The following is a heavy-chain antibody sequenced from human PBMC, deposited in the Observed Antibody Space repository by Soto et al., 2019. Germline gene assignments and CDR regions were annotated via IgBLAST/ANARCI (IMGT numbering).Heavy chain of an antibody. J-gene: IGHJ6*02. CDR2: VSAYNGNT. Sequence: QVQLVQSGDEVKKPGASVKVSCKASGYTFTNYGVSWVRQAPGQGLEWMGWVSAYNGNTNYAQNLQGRVTLTTDASTSTIYMDLRSLRSDDTAVYYCARGGLVGGMDVWGQWTTVTVTS. V-gene: IGHV1-18*01. CDR1: GYTFTNYG. D-gene: IGHD2-2*01. CDR3: ARGGLVGGMDV.